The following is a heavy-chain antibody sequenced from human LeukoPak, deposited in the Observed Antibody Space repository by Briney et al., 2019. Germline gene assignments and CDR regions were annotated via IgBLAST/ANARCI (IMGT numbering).Heavy chain of an antibody. D-gene: IGHD3-22*01. V-gene: IGHV1-2*02. CDR2: INPNSGGT. Sequence: ASVKVSCKASGFTFNAYNIHWVRQAPGQGLEWMGWINPNSGGTNYAQKFQGRVTMTRDTSISTAYMELSRLRSDDTAVYYCARTPRMIVVVNGIDYWGQGTLVTVSS. J-gene: IGHJ4*02. CDR1: GFTFNAYN. CDR3: ARTPRMIVVVNGIDY.